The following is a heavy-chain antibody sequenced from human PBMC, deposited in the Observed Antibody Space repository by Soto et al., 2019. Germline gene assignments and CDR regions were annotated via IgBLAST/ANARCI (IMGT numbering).Heavy chain of an antibody. D-gene: IGHD5-18*01. CDR2: IIPIFGTA. V-gene: IGHV1-69*13. Sequence: SVKVSCKASGGTFSSYAISWVRQAPGQGLEWMGGIIPIFGTANYAQKFQGRVTITADESTSTAYMELSSLRSEDTAVYYCARAKTELTAMVTPGYYYYGMDVWGQGTTVTV. CDR3: ARAKTELTAMVTPGYYYYGMDV. J-gene: IGHJ6*02. CDR1: GGTFSSYA.